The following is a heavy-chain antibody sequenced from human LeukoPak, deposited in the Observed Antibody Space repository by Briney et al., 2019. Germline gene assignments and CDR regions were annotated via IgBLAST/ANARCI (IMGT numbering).Heavy chain of an antibody. V-gene: IGHV3-30*02. Sequence: QAGGSLRLSCAASGFTFSSYGMHWVRQAPGKGLEWVAFIRYDGSNKYYADSVKGRFTISRDNSKNTLYLRMNSLRAEDTAVYYCAKVLDMLIDPWGQGTLVTVSS. CDR1: GFTFSSYG. CDR2: IRYDGSNK. CDR3: AKVLDMLIDP. J-gene: IGHJ5*02. D-gene: IGHD3-9*01.